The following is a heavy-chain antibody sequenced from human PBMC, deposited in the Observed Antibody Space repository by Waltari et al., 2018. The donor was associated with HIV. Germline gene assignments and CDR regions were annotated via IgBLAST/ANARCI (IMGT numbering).Heavy chain of an antibody. Sequence: EVQLLESVGGLVQPGGSLRLSCRASGFSFRIYAMNWVRQAPGKGLEWVSGISGSGDNRYYADSVKGRFTISRDNSKNKVFLQMKSLRPEDTAFYYCTKDPVTAVGNINWFDPWGQGTLVTVSS. J-gene: IGHJ5*02. CDR3: TKDPVTAVGNINWFDP. V-gene: IGHV3-23*01. CDR2: ISGSGDNR. CDR1: GFSFRIYA. D-gene: IGHD6-13*01.